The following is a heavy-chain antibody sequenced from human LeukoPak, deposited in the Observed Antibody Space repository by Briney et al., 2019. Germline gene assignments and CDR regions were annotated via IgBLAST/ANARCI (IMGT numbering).Heavy chain of an antibody. J-gene: IGHJ4*02. CDR3: ARGPDYGDRFDYFGY. CDR2: IKQDGSQ. V-gene: IGHV3-7*01. D-gene: IGHD4-17*01. CDR1: GFTFSRHW. Sequence: PGGSLRLSCAASGFTFSRHWMGWVRQAPGKGLEWVANIKQDGSQYYVDSVKGRFIISRDNAKNSLSLQMNSLRVEDTAVYYCARGPDYGDRFDYFGYWGQGTLVTVSS.